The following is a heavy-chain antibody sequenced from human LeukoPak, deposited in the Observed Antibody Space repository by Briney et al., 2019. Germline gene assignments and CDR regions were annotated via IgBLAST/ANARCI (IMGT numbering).Heavy chain of an antibody. CDR3: ARIMVDDYGDNGLS. V-gene: IGHV1-69*05. J-gene: IGHJ5*02. CDR1: GGTFSSYA. Sequence: ASVKVSCKASGGTFSSYAISRVRQAPGQGLEWMGGIIPIFGTPNYAQKFQGRVTITTDESTSTAYMELSSLRSEDTAVYYCARIMVDDYGDNGLSWGQGTLVTVSS. CDR2: IIPIFGTP. D-gene: IGHD4-17*01.